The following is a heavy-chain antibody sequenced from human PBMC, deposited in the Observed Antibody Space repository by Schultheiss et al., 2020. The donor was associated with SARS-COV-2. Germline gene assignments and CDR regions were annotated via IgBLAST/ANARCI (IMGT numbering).Heavy chain of an antibody. CDR3: ARGNGDYVRWFDP. CDR1: GGSFSGYY. D-gene: IGHD4-17*01. V-gene: IGHV4-34*01. J-gene: IGHJ5*02. CDR2: INHSGST. Sequence: SQTLSLTCAVYGGSFSGYYWSWIRQPPGKGLEWIGEINHSGSTNYNPSLKSRVTISVDTSKNQFSLKLSSVTAADTAVYYCARGNGDYVRWFDPWGQGTLVTVSS.